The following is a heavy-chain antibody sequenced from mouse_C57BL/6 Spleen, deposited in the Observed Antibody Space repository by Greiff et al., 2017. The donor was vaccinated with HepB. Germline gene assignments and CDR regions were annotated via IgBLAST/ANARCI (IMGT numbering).Heavy chain of an antibody. J-gene: IGHJ1*03. Sequence: QVQLKQPGAELVKPGASVKLSCKASGYTFTSYWMHWVKQRPGRGLEWIGRIDPNSGGTKYNEKFKSKATLTVDKPSSTAYMQLSSLTSEDSAVYYCARGGYYGSSDWYFDVWGTGTTVTVSS. D-gene: IGHD1-1*01. CDR1: GYTFTSYW. CDR3: ARGGYYGSSDWYFDV. CDR2: IDPNSGGT. V-gene: IGHV1-72*01.